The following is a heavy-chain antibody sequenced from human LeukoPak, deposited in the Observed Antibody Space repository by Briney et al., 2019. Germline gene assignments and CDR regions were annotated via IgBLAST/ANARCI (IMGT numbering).Heavy chain of an antibody. CDR3: TTDPDRDGDYVDYYYYGMDV. J-gene: IGHJ6*02. CDR2: IKSKTDGGTT. Sequence: GGSLRLSCAASGFTFSNAWMSWVRQTPGKGLEWVGRIKSKTDGGTTDYAAPVKGRFTISRDDSKNTLYLQINSLKTEDTAVYYCTTDPDRDGDYVDYYYYGMDVRGQGTTVTVSS. V-gene: IGHV3-15*01. D-gene: IGHD4-17*01. CDR1: GFTFSNAW.